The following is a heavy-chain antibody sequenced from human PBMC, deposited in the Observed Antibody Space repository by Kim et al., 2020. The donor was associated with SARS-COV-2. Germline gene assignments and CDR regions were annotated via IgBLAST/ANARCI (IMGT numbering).Heavy chain of an antibody. CDR3: ARGGSWWLPKGTLKPFDY. V-gene: IGHV5-51*01. CDR2: IYPGDSDT. D-gene: IGHD2-15*01. CDR1: GYSFTSYW. Sequence: GESLKISCKGSGYSFTSYWIGWVRQMPGKGLEWMGIIYPGDSDTRYSPSFQGQVTISADKSISTAYLQWSSLKASDTAMYYCARGGSWWLPKGTLKPFDYWGQGTLVTVSS. J-gene: IGHJ4*02.